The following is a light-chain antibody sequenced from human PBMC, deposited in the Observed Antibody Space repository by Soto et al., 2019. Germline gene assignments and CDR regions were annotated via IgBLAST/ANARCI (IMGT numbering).Light chain of an antibody. V-gene: IGKV3-11*01. Sequence: EMVLTQSPATLSLSPGERVTLSCRASQSVSSYLAWYQQKPGQAPRLLIYDASNRATGIPARFSGSGSGTDFTLTISSLEPEDFAVYYCQQRSNWPLTFGRGTKVDIK. J-gene: IGKJ4*01. CDR1: QSVSSY. CDR3: QQRSNWPLT. CDR2: DAS.